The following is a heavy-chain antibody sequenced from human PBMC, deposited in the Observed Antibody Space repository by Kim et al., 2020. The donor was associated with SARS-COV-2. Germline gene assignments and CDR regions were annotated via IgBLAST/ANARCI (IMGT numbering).Heavy chain of an antibody. J-gene: IGHJ6*02. CDR1: GGSFSGYY. Sequence: SETLSLTCAVYGGSFSGYYWSWIRQPPGKGLEWIGEINHSGSTNYNPSLKSRVTISVDTSKNQFSLKLSSVTAADTAVYYCARGPYCSSTSCYTLYYYYGMDVWGQGTTVTVSS. D-gene: IGHD2-2*02. CDR2: INHSGST. V-gene: IGHV4-34*01. CDR3: ARGPYCSSTSCYTLYYYYGMDV.